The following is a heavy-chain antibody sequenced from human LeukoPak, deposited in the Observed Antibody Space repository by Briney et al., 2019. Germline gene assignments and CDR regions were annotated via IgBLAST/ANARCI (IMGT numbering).Heavy chain of an antibody. CDR3: AKDYLLEQLTNWFDP. D-gene: IGHD6-6*01. J-gene: IGHJ5*02. Sequence: PGGSLRLSCAASGFTFSSYAMSWVRQAPGKGLEWVSAISGSGGSTYYADSVKGRFTISRDNSKNTLYLQMNSLRAEDTAVYYCAKDYLLEQLTNWFDPWGQGTLVTVSS. V-gene: IGHV3-23*01. CDR1: GFTFSSYA. CDR2: ISGSGGST.